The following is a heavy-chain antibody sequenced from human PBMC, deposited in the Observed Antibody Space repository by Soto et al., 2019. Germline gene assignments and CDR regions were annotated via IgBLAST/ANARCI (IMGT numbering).Heavy chain of an antibody. CDR1: GGSINTYF. Sequence: QVQLQESGPGLVKPSETLSLTCTVSGGSINTYFWSWIRQPAGKGLEWIGRIYTSGTANYNPSLKGRVLMSVATSKNQFPLKVTSVTAADTAVYYWARDFDSSSWYRLDQWGQGTLVIVSS. J-gene: IGHJ4*02. CDR3: ARDFDSSSWYRLDQ. V-gene: IGHV4-4*07. CDR2: IYTSGTA. D-gene: IGHD6-13*01.